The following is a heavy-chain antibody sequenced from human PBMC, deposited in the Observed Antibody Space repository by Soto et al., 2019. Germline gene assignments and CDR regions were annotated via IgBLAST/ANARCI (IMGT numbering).Heavy chain of an antibody. Sequence: GGSLRLSCAASGFTFSSYAMHWVRQAPGKGLEWVAVISYDGSNKYYADSVKGRFTISRDNSKNTLYLQMNSLRAEDTAVYYCARGRLDVVVVAAYYFDYWGQGTLVTVSS. CDR3: ARGRLDVVVVAAYYFDY. V-gene: IGHV3-30-3*01. CDR2: ISYDGSNK. J-gene: IGHJ4*02. CDR1: GFTFSSYA. D-gene: IGHD2-15*01.